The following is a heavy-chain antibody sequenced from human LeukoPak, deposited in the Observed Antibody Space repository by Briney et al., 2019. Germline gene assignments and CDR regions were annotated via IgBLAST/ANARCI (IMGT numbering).Heavy chain of an antibody. CDR2: ISGSGGST. D-gene: IGHD1-26*01. J-gene: IGHJ4*02. CDR1: GFTFDDYG. V-gene: IGHV3-23*01. CDR3: AKGGVGYSGSYYVGY. Sequence: GGSLRLSCAASGFTFDDYGMSWVRQAPGKGLEWVSAISGSGGSTYYADSVKGRFTISRDNSKNTLYLQMNSLRAEDTAVYYCAKGGVGYSGSYYVGYWGQGTLVTVAS.